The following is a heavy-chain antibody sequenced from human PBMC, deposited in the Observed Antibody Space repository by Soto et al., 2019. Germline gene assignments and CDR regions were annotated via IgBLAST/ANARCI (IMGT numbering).Heavy chain of an antibody. CDR2: INPKSGGT. CDR3: ARANSGDDDEFDY. V-gene: IGHV1-2*02. J-gene: IGHJ4*02. D-gene: IGHD5-12*01. Sequence: ASVKVSCKTSGYTFTAYYIHWVRQAPGQGLEWMGWINPKSGGTYLAQKYQGRVTVTRDTTVTTVYLELRGLTSDDTAVYFCARANSGDDDEFDYRGQGTLVTVS. CDR1: GYTFTAYY.